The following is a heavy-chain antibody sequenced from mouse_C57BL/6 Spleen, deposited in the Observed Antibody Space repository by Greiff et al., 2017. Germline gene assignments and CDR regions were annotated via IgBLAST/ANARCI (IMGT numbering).Heavy chain of an antibody. CDR3: ASGGEDYAMDY. V-gene: IGHV2-2*01. CDR1: GFSLTSYG. J-gene: IGHJ4*01. CDR2: IWSGGST. D-gene: IGHD2-13*01. Sequence: VKLMESGPGLVQPSQSLSITCTVSGFSLTSYGVYWVRQSLGKGLEWLGVIWSGGSTDYNAAFISRLSISKDNSKSQVFFKMNSLQADDTAIYYCASGGEDYAMDYWGQGTSVTVSS.